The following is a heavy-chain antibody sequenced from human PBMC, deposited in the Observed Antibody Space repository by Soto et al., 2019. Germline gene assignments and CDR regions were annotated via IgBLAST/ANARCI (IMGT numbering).Heavy chain of an antibody. J-gene: IGHJ4*02. V-gene: IGHV3-30*18. CDR2: ISYDGSAK. CDR3: AKDEGAEDDILTGYPLFDY. CDR1: GFNFRSYG. D-gene: IGHD3-9*01. Sequence: QVQLVESGGGVVQPGRSLRLSCAASGFNFRSYGMHWVRQAPGKGLEWVAVISYDGSAKWYVDSVKGRFTNSRDTSKNILYLQMNSLRAEDTAVYYCAKDEGAEDDILTGYPLFDYRGQGILVTVSS.